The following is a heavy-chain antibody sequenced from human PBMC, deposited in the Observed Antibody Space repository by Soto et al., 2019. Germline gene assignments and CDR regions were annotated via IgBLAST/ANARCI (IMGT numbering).Heavy chain of an antibody. D-gene: IGHD1-1*01. CDR1: GYTFTSYD. CDR3: ARRAETNGWNGFGADKYYFDF. CDR2: MNPNTGNS. J-gene: IGHJ4*02. V-gene: IGHV1-8*01. Sequence: QVQLVQSGAEVRKPGASVKVSCEASGYTFTSYDIYWVRQATGQGLEWMGWMNPNTGNSGYAQKFQGRVTMTSDNSISTAHMELSSLRSEDTAVYSCARRAETNGWNGFGADKYYFDFWGQGTLVTVSS.